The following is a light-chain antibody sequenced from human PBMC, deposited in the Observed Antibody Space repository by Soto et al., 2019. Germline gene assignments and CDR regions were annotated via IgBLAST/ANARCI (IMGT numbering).Light chain of an antibody. Sequence: EIVLTQSPGTLSLSPGERATLSCRASESVSSSYLAWYQQKPGQAPRLLIYGASSRATGIPDRFSGSGSGTVSALISSRLEPENLAMYSSPQYGSSPPLGGGTKVEIK. CDR2: GAS. V-gene: IGKV3-20*01. CDR1: ESVSSSY. CDR3: PQYGSSPP. J-gene: IGKJ4*01.